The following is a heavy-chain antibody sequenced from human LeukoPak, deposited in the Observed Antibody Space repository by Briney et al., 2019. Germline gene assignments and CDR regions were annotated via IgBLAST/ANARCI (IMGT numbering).Heavy chain of an antibody. CDR1: GYTFIGYY. CDR2: INPNSGGT. CDR3: ARELDAVAAIYYYYYYMDV. J-gene: IGHJ6*03. V-gene: IGHV1-2*02. Sequence: ASVKVSCKASGYTFIGYYMHWVRQAPGQGLEWMGWINPNSGGTNYAQKFQGRVTMTRDTSISTAYMELSRLRSDDTAVYYCARELDAVAAIYYYYYYMDVWGKGTTVTISS. D-gene: IGHD2-15*01.